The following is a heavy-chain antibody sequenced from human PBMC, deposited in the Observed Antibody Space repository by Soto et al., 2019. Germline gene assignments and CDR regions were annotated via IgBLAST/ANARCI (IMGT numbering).Heavy chain of an antibody. CDR2: ISYDGNNK. V-gene: IGHV3-30-3*01. D-gene: IGHD4-17*01. CDR1: GFTFSDYS. CDR3: ARDGSPYGEPHDAFDI. J-gene: IGHJ3*02. Sequence: GGSLRLSCAASGFTFSDYSLHWVRQAPGKGLQWVALISYDGNNKDFADSVNGRFSISRDNSRNTLYLQLNSLRLEDTAMYYCARDGSPYGEPHDAFDIWGQGTLVTVSS.